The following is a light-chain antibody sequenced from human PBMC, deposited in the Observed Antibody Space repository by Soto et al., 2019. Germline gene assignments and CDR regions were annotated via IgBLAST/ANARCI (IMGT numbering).Light chain of an antibody. CDR1: SSDVGGYSY. Sequence: QSVLTQPASVSGSPGQSITISCTGTSSDVGGYSYVSWYQQHPGKAPKLMIYDVCNRPSGVSNRFSGSKSGNTASLTISGLQAEDEADYYCSSYTSSSTPFYGFGTGTKVTVL. V-gene: IGLV2-14*01. CDR3: SSYTSSSTPFYG. CDR2: DVC. J-gene: IGLJ1*01.